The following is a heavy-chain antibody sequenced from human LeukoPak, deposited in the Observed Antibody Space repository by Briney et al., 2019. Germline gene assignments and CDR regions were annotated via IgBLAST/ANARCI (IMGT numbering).Heavy chain of an antibody. D-gene: IGHD2-21*02. J-gene: IGHJ6*02. CDR3: ARDMAYCGGDCYFVPDV. Sequence: SETLSLTCTVSGGSISSGSYYWSWIRQPAGKGLEWIGRIYTSGCTNYNPSLKSRVTISVDTSKNQFSLKLSSVTAADTAVYYCARDMAYCGGDCYFVPDVWGQGTTVTVSS. CDR2: IYTSGCT. CDR1: GGSISSGSYY. V-gene: IGHV4-61*02.